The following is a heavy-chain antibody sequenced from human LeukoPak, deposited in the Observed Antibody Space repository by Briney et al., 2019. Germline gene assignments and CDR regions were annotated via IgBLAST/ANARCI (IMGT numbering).Heavy chain of an antibody. CDR1: GFTLSTYA. D-gene: IGHD3-22*01. CDR3: TADHYYYDSSGYSDAFDI. CDR2: ISGSDDST. J-gene: IGHJ3*02. Sequence: GGSLRLSCVASGFTLSTYAMNWVRQAPGKGLEWVSGISGSDDSTTYADSVKGRFTISRDNAKNTLYLQMNSLRAEDTAVYYCTADHYYYDSSGYSDAFDIWGQGTMVTVSS. V-gene: IGHV3-23*01.